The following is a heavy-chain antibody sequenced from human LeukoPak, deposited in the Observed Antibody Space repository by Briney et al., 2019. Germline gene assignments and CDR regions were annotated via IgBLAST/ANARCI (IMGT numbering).Heavy chain of an antibody. CDR1: GGSISSYY. CDR2: IYYSGST. CDR3: ARLSSSGSPPTY. Sequence: PSETLSLTCTVTGGSISSYYWSWIRQPRGKGLEWIGYIYYSGSTNYNPSLKSRVTISVDTSKNQFSLKLSSVTAADTAVYYCARLSSSGSPPTYWGQGTLVTVSS. D-gene: IGHD6-19*01. V-gene: IGHV4-59*01. J-gene: IGHJ4*02.